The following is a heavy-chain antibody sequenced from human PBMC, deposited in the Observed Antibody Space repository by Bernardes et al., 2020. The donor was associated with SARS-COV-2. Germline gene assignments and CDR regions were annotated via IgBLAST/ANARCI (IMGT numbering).Heavy chain of an antibody. CDR2: IKQDGSEK. V-gene: IGHV3-7*01. CDR1: GFTFSSSW. CDR3: ARVSGSSWYFDL. D-gene: IGHD6-13*01. J-gene: IGHJ2*01. Sequence: GGSLRLSCAASGFTFSSSWMSWVRQAPGKGLEWVANIKQDGSEKYYVDSVKGRFTISRDNAKNSLYLQMKSLRPEDTAVYYCARVSGSSWYFDLWGRGTLVTVSS.